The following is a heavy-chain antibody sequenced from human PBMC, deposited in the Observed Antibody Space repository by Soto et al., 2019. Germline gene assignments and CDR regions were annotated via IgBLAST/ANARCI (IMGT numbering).Heavy chain of an antibody. Sequence: PGGSLRLSCAADGFTLSSYGMHWVRQAPGKGLEWVAVISDDGTKKYYADSVKGRFSISRDNPKNTLFLQMNSLRVEDTAVYYCAKVGDVYNSFFDYWGQGTLVTVSS. CDR1: GFTLSSYG. CDR3: AKVGDVYNSFFDY. CDR2: ISDDGTKK. V-gene: IGHV3-30*18. J-gene: IGHJ4*02. D-gene: IGHD1-26*01.